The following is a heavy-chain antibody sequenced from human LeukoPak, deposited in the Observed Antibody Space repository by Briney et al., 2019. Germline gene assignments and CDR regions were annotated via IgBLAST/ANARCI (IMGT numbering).Heavy chain of an antibody. CDR2: IIPIFGTA. D-gene: IGHD3-3*01. J-gene: IGHJ4*02. CDR1: GGTFSSYA. Sequence: VASVKASCKASGGTFSSYAISWVRQAPGQGLEWMGGIIPIFGTANYAQKFQGRVTITADESTSTAYMELSSLRSEDTAVYYCASGFWSGYPQNHFDYWGQGTLVTVSS. V-gene: IGHV1-69*13. CDR3: ASGFWSGYPQNHFDY.